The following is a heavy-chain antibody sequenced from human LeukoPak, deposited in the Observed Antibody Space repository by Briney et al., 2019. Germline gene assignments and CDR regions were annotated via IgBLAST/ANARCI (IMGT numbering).Heavy chain of an antibody. CDR3: ARVLGSSWQDYYYYGIDV. Sequence: SETLSLTCAVSGGSISSGGYSWSWIRQPPGKGLEWIGYIYHSGSTYYNPSLKSRVTISVDRSKNQFSLRLSSVTAADTAVYYCARVLGSSWQDYYYYGIDVWGQGTTVTVSS. J-gene: IGHJ6*02. V-gene: IGHV4-30-2*01. CDR1: GGSISSGGYS. D-gene: IGHD6-13*01. CDR2: IYHSGST.